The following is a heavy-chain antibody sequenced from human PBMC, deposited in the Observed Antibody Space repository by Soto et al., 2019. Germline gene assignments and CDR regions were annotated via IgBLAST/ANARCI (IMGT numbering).Heavy chain of an antibody. CDR1: GFTFSDYY. J-gene: IGHJ4*02. Sequence: PGGSLRLSCAASGFTFSDYYMTWIRQAPGKGLERVSYISSDGNTIYYADSVKGRFTISRDNAKNSLFLQLESLRVEDTAVYYCLRPYFFDYWGQGTLVTVSS. CDR2: ISSDGNTI. V-gene: IGHV3-11*01. CDR3: LRPYFFDY.